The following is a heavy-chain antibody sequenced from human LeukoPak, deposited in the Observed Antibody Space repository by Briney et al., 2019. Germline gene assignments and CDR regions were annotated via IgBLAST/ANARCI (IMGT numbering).Heavy chain of an antibody. D-gene: IGHD6-19*01. V-gene: IGHV6-1*01. J-gene: IGHJ4*02. CDR2: TYYRSKWYN. CDR1: GYSVSSNSAS. Sequence: SQTLSLTCASSGYSVSSNSASWNWIRQSPSRGLEWLGRTYYRSKWYNDYAVSEKSRLPLSTETSKNQFTLQLNSVTPEDTAVYYCARAHGQWLAYFDYWGQGTLVTVSS. CDR3: ARAHGQWLAYFDY.